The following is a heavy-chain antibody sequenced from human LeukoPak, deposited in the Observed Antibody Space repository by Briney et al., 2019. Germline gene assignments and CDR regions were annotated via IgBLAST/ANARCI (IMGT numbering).Heavy chain of an antibody. CDR3: APEINGSHYDY. Sequence: GGSLRLSCTASGLTFSTSGVNWVRQAPGRGLEWVASIGPTGSDRYHADSIKGRFTISGDNANNFLYLQMNSLRAEDTGVYYCAPEINGSHYDYSVQGTLLTVST. D-gene: IGHD1-26*01. CDR2: IGPTGSDR. CDR1: GLTFSTSG. J-gene: IGHJ4*02. V-gene: IGHV3-21*06.